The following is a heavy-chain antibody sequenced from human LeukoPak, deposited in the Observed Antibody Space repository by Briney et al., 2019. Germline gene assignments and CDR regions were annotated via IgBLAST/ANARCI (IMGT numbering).Heavy chain of an antibody. Sequence: PSETLSLTCTVSGGSISSDDYYWSWIRQPPGKGLEWIGYIYYSGSTYYNPSLKSRVTISEDTSKNQFSLKLRSVTAADTAVCYCARAIAVAGVGDFGYMDVWGKGTTVTVSS. CDR3: ARAIAVAGVGDFGYMDV. CDR2: IYYSGST. V-gene: IGHV4-30-4*08. CDR1: GGSISSDDYY. D-gene: IGHD6-19*01. J-gene: IGHJ6*03.